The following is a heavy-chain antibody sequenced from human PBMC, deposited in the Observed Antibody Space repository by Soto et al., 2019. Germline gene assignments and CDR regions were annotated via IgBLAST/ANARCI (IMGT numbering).Heavy chain of an antibody. CDR3: ARDGWGSNWYFEL. CDR1: GGSFSGYY. CDR2: INHSGST. V-gene: IGHV4-34*01. Sequence: SETLSLTCAVYGGSFSGYYWSWIRQPPGKGLEWIGEINHSGSTNYNPSLKSRVTISVDTSKNQFSLKLRSVTAADTAVYYCARDGWGSNWYFELWGRGTLVTVSS. J-gene: IGHJ2*01. D-gene: IGHD3-16*01.